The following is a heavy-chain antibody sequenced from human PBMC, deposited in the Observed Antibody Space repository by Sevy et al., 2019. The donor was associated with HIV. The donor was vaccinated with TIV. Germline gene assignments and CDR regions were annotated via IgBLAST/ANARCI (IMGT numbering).Heavy chain of an antibody. J-gene: IGHJ4*02. V-gene: IGHV4-34*01. D-gene: IGHD3-22*01. CDR1: GGSFSGYY. Sequence: SETLSLTCAVYGGSFSGYYWSWIRQPPGKGLEWIGEINHSGSTNYNPSLKSRVTISVDTSKNQFSLKLGSVTAADTAVYYCASGAGYDSSGYPYFDYWGQGTLLTVSS. CDR2: INHSGST. CDR3: ASGAGYDSSGYPYFDY.